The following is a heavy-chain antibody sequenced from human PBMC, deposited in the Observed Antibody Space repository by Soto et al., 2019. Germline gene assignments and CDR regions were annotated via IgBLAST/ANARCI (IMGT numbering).Heavy chain of an antibody. J-gene: IGHJ5*02. D-gene: IGHD1-26*01. V-gene: IGHV4-59*12. Sequence: PSETLSLTCTVSGGSISSYYWSWIRQPPGKGLEWIGYIYYSGSTNYNPSLKSRVTISVDTSKNQFSLKLSSVTAADTAVYYCARDREKNWFDPWGQGTLVTVSS. CDR2: IYYSGST. CDR1: GGSISSYY. CDR3: ARDREKNWFDP.